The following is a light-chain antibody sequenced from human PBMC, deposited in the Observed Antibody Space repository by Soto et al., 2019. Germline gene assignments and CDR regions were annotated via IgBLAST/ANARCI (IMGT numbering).Light chain of an antibody. V-gene: IGKV3-15*01. CDR3: QQYNNWPLT. CDR2: GAS. CDR1: QSVSSN. J-gene: IGKJ4*01. Sequence: EIVMTQSPATLSVSPGERATLSCRASQSVSSNLAWYQQKPGQVPRLLISGASTRATGIPARFSGSGSGTKFTLTISSLQSEDFAVYYCQQYNNWPLTFGGGTKVEIK.